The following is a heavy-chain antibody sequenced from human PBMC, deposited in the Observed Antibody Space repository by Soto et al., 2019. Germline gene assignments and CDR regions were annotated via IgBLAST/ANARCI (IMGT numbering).Heavy chain of an antibody. J-gene: IGHJ4*02. D-gene: IGHD3-22*01. CDR3: AKDILMYYYDSSGYYFDY. V-gene: IGHV3-23*01. CDR2: ISCSGGST. CDR1: GFTFSSYA. Sequence: PGGSLRLSCAASGFTFSSYAMSWVRQAPGKGLEWVSAISCSGGSTYYADSVKGRFTISRDNSKNTLYLQMNSLRAEDTAVYYCAKDILMYYYDSSGYYFDYWGQGTLVTVSS.